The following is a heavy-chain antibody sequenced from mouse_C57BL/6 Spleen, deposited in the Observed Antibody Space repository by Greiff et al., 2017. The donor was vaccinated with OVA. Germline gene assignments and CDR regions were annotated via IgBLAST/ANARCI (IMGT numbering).Heavy chain of an antibody. CDR1: GFNIKDYY. J-gene: IGHJ4*01. Sequence: VQLQQSGAELVKPGASVKLSCTASGFNIKDYYMHWVKQRTEQGLEWIGRIEPEDGETKYAPKFQGKAPITADNSYNTAYLQLSSLTSEDTAVYYCAGYSNSFFYYAMDYWGQGTSVTVSS. V-gene: IGHV14-2*01. CDR3: AGYSNSFFYYAMDY. D-gene: IGHD2-5*01. CDR2: IEPEDGET.